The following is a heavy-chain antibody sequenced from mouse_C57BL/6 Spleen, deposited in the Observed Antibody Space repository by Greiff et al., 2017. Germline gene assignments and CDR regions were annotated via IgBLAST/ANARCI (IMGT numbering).Heavy chain of an antibody. CDR3: ARTTVVEYFDV. J-gene: IGHJ1*03. Sequence: EVQLVESGGGLVKPGGSLKLSCAASGFTFSDYGMHWVRQAPEKGLEWVAYISSGSSTIYYADTVKGRFTISRDNAKNTLFLQMTSLRSEDTAMYYCARTTVVEYFDVWGTGTTVTVSS. CDR2: ISSGSSTI. V-gene: IGHV5-17*01. D-gene: IGHD1-1*01. CDR1: GFTFSDYG.